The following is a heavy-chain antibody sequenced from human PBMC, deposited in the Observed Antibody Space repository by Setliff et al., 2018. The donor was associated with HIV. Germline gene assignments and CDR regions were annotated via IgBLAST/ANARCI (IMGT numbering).Heavy chain of an antibody. J-gene: IGHJ1*01. V-gene: IGHV4-39*01. Sequence: SETLSLTCAVSGGSITSSQSHWGWIRQPPGKGLEWIGSFYTTGNVYSPSFKSRVSISIDTAKTQLSLRLTSLSAADTAVYYCARFPHEREPKTWGQGTLVTVSS. D-gene: IGHD1-1*01. CDR3: ARFPHEREPKT. CDR1: GGSITSSQSH. CDR2: FYTTGN.